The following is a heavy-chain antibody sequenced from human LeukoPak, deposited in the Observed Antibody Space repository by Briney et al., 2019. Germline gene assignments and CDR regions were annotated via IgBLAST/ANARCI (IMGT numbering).Heavy chain of an antibody. Sequence: SETLSLTCTVAGGSISSYYWSWIRQPPGKGLEWIGYIYYSGTTYYNPSLKSRVTISVDTSKNQFSLKLSSVTAAGTAVYYCARGLSYFWSGYHNYYAMDVWGQGTTVTVSS. CDR1: GGSISSYY. CDR2: IYYSGTT. V-gene: IGHV4-59*01. CDR3: ARGLSYFWSGYHNYYAMDV. D-gene: IGHD3-3*01. J-gene: IGHJ6*02.